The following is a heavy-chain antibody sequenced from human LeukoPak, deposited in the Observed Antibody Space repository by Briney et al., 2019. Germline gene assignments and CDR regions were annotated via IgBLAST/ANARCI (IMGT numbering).Heavy chain of an antibody. Sequence: GGSLRLSCAPSGFTFSSYWMSWVRQAPGKGLEWVANIKQDGSEKYYVDSVKGRFTISRDDAKNSLYVQMNSLRDEDTSVYYCARVGYSGWNLEYWGQGTLVTVSS. J-gene: IGHJ4*02. CDR3: ARVGYSGWNLEY. CDR1: GFTFSSYW. D-gene: IGHD5-12*01. CDR2: IKQDGSEK. V-gene: IGHV3-7*01.